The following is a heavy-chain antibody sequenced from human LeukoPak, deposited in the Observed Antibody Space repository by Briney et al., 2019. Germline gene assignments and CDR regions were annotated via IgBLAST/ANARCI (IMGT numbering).Heavy chain of an antibody. CDR3: AKAPAKYISSSGVVRSFDY. Sequence: GGSLRLSCAASGFTFSSYSMNWVRQAPGKGLEWVSAISGSGGSTYYADSVKGRFTTSRDNSKNTVYLQMNSLRVEDTAVYYCAKAPAKYISSSGVVRSFDYWGQGTLVTVSS. CDR1: GFTFSSYS. D-gene: IGHD6-6*01. CDR2: ISGSGGST. V-gene: IGHV3-23*01. J-gene: IGHJ4*02.